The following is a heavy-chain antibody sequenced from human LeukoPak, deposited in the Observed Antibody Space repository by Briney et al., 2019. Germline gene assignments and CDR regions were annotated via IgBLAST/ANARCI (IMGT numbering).Heavy chain of an antibody. CDR3: ARDGYSSGWTGFDP. Sequence: PSETLSLTCTVSGGSISSYYWSWIRQPPGKGLEWIGYIYYSGSTNYNPSLKSRVTISVGTSKNQFSLKLSSVTAADTAVYYCARDGYSSGWTGFDPWGQGTLVTVSS. J-gene: IGHJ5*02. CDR2: IYYSGST. CDR1: GGSISSYY. V-gene: IGHV4-59*01. D-gene: IGHD6-19*01.